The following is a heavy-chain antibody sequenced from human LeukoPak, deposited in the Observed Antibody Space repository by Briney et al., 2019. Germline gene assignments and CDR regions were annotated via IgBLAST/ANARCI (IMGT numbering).Heavy chain of an antibody. J-gene: IGHJ4*02. CDR1: GGAISSYY. CDR3: ARSGSEWVRGVILTRLGGDYFDY. Sequence: SETLSLTCTVSGGAISSYYWSWIRQPPGKGLEWIGYIYYSGSTNYNPSLKSRVTISVDTSKNQFSLKLSSVTAADTAVYYCARSGSEWVRGVILTRLGGDYFDYWGQGTLVTVSS. V-gene: IGHV4-59*01. CDR2: IYYSGST. D-gene: IGHD3-10*01.